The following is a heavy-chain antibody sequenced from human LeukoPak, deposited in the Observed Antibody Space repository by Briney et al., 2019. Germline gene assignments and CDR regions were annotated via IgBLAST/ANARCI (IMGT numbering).Heavy chain of an antibody. J-gene: IGHJ4*02. V-gene: IGHV3-23*01. CDR2: ISGSVGST. Sequence: GGSLRLSCAASGFTFSSYGMSWVRQAPGKGLEWVSAISGSVGSTYYADSVKGRFTISRDNSKNTLYLQMNSLRAEDTAVYYCAKDLDNWNDYSMRFYFDYWGQGTLVTVSS. CDR3: AKDLDNWNDYSMRFYFDY. CDR1: GFTFSSYG. D-gene: IGHD1-20*01.